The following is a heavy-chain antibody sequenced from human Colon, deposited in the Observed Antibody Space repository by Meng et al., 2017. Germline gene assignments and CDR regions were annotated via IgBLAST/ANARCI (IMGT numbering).Heavy chain of an antibody. CDR2: TNPNKGGT. D-gene: IGHD4-17*01. CDR3: MRDDYGTY. CDR1: RYTFTDPY. J-gene: IGHJ4*02. V-gene: IGHV1-2*02. Sequence: QLQLVQSGAEVKKPGASVKVSCKASRYTFTDPYIHWVRQAPGQGLEWMGWTNPNKGGTKYAQKFQGRGTMTRDTSISTAYMELSGLRSDDTAVYYCMRDDYGTYWGQGTLVTVSA.